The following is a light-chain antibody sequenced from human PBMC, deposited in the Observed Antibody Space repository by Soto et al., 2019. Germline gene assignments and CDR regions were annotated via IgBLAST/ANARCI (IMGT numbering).Light chain of an antibody. V-gene: IGLV2-14*01. J-gene: IGLJ2*01. CDR2: EVS. Sequence: QSALTQPTSVSGSAGESITISCTGTSSDVGGYNYVSWYQQHPGKAPKLMIYEVSNRPSGVSNRFSGSKSGNAASLTISGLQAEDEADYYCSSCTGSSTLVFGGGTQLTV. CDR3: SSCTGSSTLV. CDR1: SSDVGGYNY.